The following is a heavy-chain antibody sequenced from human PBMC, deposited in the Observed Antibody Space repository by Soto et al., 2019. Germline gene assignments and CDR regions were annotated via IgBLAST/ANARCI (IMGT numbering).Heavy chain of an antibody. CDR3: ARHHVYQYYGMDV. V-gene: IGHV5-51*01. J-gene: IGHJ6*02. Sequence: GESLKISCKGSGYSFTRYWIGWVRQMPGKGLEWMGIIYPGDSDTRYSPSFQGQVTISADKSISTAYLQWSSLKASDTAMYYCARHHVYQYYGMDVWGQGTTVTVSS. CDR1: GYSFTRYW. CDR2: IYPGDSDT.